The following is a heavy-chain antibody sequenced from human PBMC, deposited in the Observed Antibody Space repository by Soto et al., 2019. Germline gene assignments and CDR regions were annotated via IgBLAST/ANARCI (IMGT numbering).Heavy chain of an antibody. D-gene: IGHD3-16*01. CDR1: SGSFSGYY. CDR3: ARHGGYYFDY. Sequence: PSETLSLTCAVYSGSFSGYYWSWIRQPPGKGLEWIGEIYQSVSIIYNPSLKSRATISGDSSKNQFSLELSSVTAADTGVYYCARHGGYYFDYWGQGTLVTVS. V-gene: IGHV4-34*01. J-gene: IGHJ4*02. CDR2: IYQSVSI.